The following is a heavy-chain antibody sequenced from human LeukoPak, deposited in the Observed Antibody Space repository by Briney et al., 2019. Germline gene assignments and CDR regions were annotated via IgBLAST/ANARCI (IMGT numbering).Heavy chain of an antibody. CDR1: GGSFSGYY. CDR3: ASTTYRRFDY. Sequence: SETLSLTCAVYGGSFSGYYWSWIRQPPGKGLEWIGEINHSGSTNYNSSLKSRVTISVDTSKNQFSLKLSSVTAADTAVYYCASTTYRRFDYWGQGTLVTVSS. D-gene: IGHD1-26*01. J-gene: IGHJ4*02. CDR2: INHSGST. V-gene: IGHV4-34*01.